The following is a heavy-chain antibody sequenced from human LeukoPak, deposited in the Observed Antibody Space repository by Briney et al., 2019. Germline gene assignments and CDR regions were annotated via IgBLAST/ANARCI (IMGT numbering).Heavy chain of an antibody. Sequence: SGTLSLTCAVSGVSISSSNWWSWVRQPPGKGLEWIGEIYHSGSTNYNPSLKSRVTISVDKSKNQFSLKLSSVTAADTAVYFCARLHRVGGSTGDALGIWGQGTKVIVSS. D-gene: IGHD1-26*01. CDR1: GVSISSSNW. CDR3: ARLHRVGGSTGDALGI. CDR2: IYHSGST. J-gene: IGHJ3*02. V-gene: IGHV4-4*02.